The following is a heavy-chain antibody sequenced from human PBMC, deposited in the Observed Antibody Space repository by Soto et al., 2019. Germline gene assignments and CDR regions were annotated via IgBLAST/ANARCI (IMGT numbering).Heavy chain of an antibody. CDR3: AKDPSMRVVVSFYFDY. J-gene: IGHJ4*02. V-gene: IGHV3-21*04. CDR1: GFTFSSYS. D-gene: IGHD3-22*01. Sequence: GGSLRLSCAASGFTFSSYSMNWVRQAPGKGLEWVSSISSSSYIYYADSVKGRFTISRDNAKNSLYLQMNSLRAEDTAVYYCAKDPSMRVVVSFYFDYWGQGTLVTVSS. CDR2: ISSSSYI.